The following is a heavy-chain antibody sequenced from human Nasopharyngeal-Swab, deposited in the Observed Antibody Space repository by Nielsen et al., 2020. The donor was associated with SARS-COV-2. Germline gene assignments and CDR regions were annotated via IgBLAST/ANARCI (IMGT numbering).Heavy chain of an antibody. J-gene: IGHJ3*02. D-gene: IGHD6-6*01. Sequence: SETLSLTCAVYGGSFSGYYWSWIRQPPGKGLEWIGEINHSGSTNYNPSLKSRVTMSVDTSKNQFSLKLSSVTAADTAVYYCARGKYRRAFDIWGQGTMVTVSS. CDR3: ARGKYRRAFDI. CDR2: INHSGST. V-gene: IGHV4-34*01. CDR1: GGSFSGYY.